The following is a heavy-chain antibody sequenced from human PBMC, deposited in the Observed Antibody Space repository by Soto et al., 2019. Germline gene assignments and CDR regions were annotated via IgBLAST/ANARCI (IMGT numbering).Heavy chain of an antibody. J-gene: IGHJ5*02. V-gene: IGHV5-51*01. CDR2: IYPGDSDT. D-gene: IGHD2-15*01. CDR3: ARRTYGSGGSYYLDP. CDR1: GYSFTSYW. Sequence: GESLKISCKGSGYSFTSYWIGWVRQMPVKGLEWMGIIYPGDSDTRYSPSFQGQVTISADKSISTAYLQWSSLKASDTAMYYCARRTYGSGGSYYLDPWGQGTLVTVSS.